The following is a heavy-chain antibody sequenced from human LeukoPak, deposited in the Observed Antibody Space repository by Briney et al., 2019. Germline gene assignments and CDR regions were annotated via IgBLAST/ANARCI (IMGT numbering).Heavy chain of an antibody. V-gene: IGHV3-21*01. Sequence: PGGSLRLSCEASGFTFSSYSMNWVRQAPGKGLEWVSSISSSSSYIYYADSVKGRFTISRDNAKNSLYLQMNSLRAEDTAVYYCARDRASAELVREYYYYYGMDVWGQGTTVTVSS. CDR3: ARDRASAELVREYYYYYGMDV. CDR2: ISSSSSYI. J-gene: IGHJ6*02. CDR1: GFTFSSYS. D-gene: IGHD6-13*01.